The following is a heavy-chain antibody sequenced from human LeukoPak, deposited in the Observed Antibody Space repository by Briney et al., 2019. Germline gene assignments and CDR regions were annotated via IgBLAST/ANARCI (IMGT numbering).Heavy chain of an antibody. J-gene: IGHJ3*02. CDR2: INSDGSST. CDR3: LRYEKLSGYYGAFDI. Sequence: GGSLRLSCAASGFTFSIYWMHWVRQAPGKGLVWVSRINSDGSSTSYADSVKGRFTISRDNAKNTLYLQMNSLRAEDTAVYYLLRYEKLSGYYGAFDIWRQRTSVSLSS. CDR1: GFTFSIYW. V-gene: IGHV3-74*01. D-gene: IGHD3-3*01.